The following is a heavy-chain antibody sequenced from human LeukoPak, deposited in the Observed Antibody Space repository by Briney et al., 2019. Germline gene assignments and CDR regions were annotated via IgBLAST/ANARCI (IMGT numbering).Heavy chain of an antibody. CDR1: GGSISSGSYY. CDR3: ARDQGGGYNWFDP. J-gene: IGHJ5*02. D-gene: IGHD4-23*01. V-gene: IGHV4-61*02. CDR2: IYTSGST. Sequence: SETLSLTCTVSGGSISSGSYYWSWIRQPAGKGLEWIGRIYTSGSTNYNPSLKSRVTMSVDTSKNQFSLKLTSVTAADTAVYYCARDQGGGYNWFDPWGQGTLVTVSS.